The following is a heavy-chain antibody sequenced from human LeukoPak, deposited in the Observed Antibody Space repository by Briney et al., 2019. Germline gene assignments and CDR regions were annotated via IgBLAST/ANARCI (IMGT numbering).Heavy chain of an antibody. V-gene: IGHV4-34*01. J-gene: IGHJ4*02. CDR1: GGSFSGYY. Sequence: SETLSLTCAVYGGSFSGYYWSWIRQPPGKGLEWIGEINHSGITNYNPSLKSRVTISVDTSKNQFSLKRSSVTAADTAVYYCARAVLRNSSGWQRRFPRDYWGQGTLVTVSS. CDR2: INHSGIT. CDR3: ARAVLRNSSGWQRRFPRDY. D-gene: IGHD6-19*01.